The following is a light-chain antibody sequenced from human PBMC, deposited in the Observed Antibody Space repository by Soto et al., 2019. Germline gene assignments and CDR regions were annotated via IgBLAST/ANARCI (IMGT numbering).Light chain of an antibody. Sequence: EIVLTQSPGTLSLSPGERATLSCRASQSVSSSYLAWYQQKPGQAPRLLIYGASSRATGIPDRFSGSGSGTDFTLTISRLEHADFAVYYCQARITFGPGTKVDIK. V-gene: IGKV3-20*01. J-gene: IGKJ3*01. CDR1: QSVSSSY. CDR2: GAS. CDR3: QARIT.